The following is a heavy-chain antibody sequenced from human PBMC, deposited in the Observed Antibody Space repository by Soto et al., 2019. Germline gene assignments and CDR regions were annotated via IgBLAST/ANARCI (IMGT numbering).Heavy chain of an antibody. CDR2: ISGYNGNT. V-gene: IGHV1-18*01. CDR1: GYTFSSDG. CDR3: ARDRGGDGMDV. J-gene: IGHJ6*02. D-gene: IGHD3-16*01. Sequence: QVQLVQSGAEVKKPGASVKVSCKASGYTFSSDGISWVRQAPGQGLEWMGWISGYNGNTNYAQKLQGRVTMTIDTSTSTGYMELRSLRSDDTAVYYCARDRGGDGMDVWGQGTTVTVSS.